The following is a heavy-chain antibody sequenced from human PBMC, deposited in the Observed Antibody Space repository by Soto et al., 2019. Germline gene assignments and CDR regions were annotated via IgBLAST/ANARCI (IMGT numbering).Heavy chain of an antibody. CDR2: ISITGSYI. V-gene: IGHV3-21*02. D-gene: IGHD5-18*01. J-gene: IGHJ4*02. CDR3: ARGAIRGYSYGHSDY. Sequence: EVQLVESGGGLVEPGGSLTLSCAASGFSFSSYTMDWVRQAPGKGLQWVSSISITGSYIYYADSVKGRFAISRDNAQNSRYLHMNSLRGEDTAVYYCARGAIRGYSYGHSDYWGQGTLVTVSS. CDR1: GFSFSSYT.